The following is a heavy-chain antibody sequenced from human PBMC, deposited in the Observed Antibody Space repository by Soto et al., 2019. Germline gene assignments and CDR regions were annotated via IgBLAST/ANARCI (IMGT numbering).Heavy chain of an antibody. CDR1: GGSFSGYY. CDR2: INHSGST. Sequence: QVQLQQWGAGLLKPSETLSLTCAVYGGSFSGYYWSWIRQPPGKGLEWIGEINHSGSTNYNPSLKSRVTISLDTSKNQFSLKLSSVTAADTAVYYCARGASSSHFFDYWGQGTLVTVSS. D-gene: IGHD6-6*01. V-gene: IGHV4-34*01. CDR3: ARGASSSHFFDY. J-gene: IGHJ4*02.